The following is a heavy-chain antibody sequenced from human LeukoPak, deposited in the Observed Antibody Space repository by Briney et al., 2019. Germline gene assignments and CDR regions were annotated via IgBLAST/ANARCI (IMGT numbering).Heavy chain of an antibody. CDR2: ITSSGSTI. CDR1: GVTLSSYE. CDR3: AKAGDNVSGTYYFAMDV. V-gene: IGHV3-48*03. Sequence: GGCLRLSRAASGVTLSSYEMNGGRGAPGRGLGWGSYITSSGSTIDYADSVKGRFTISRDNAKNSLYLQMNSVRAEDTALYYCAKAGDNVSGTYYFAMDVWGKGTTVTISS. D-gene: IGHD1-26*01. J-gene: IGHJ6*04.